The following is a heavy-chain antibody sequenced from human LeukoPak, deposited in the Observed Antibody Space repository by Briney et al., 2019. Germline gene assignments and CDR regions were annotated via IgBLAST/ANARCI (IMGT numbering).Heavy chain of an antibody. D-gene: IGHD4-23*01. CDR1: GYTFTSYG. V-gene: IGHV1-18*01. J-gene: IGHJ4*02. CDR2: ISAYNGNT. Sequence: GASVKVSCKSSGYTFTSYGISWVRQAPGQGLEWMGWISAYNGNTNYAQNLQGRVTLTTDTSTSTAYMGLRSLRSDDTAVYYCARQGYGVTSQGAADYWGQGTLVTVSS. CDR3: ARQGYGVTSQGAADY.